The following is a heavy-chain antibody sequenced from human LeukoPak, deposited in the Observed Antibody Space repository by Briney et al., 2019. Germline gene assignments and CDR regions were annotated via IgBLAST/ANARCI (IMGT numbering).Heavy chain of an antibody. Sequence: PGGSLRLSCVASGFAFSNAWMDWVRQTPGKGLEWISSITTSSSYTFYADSVKGRFTISRDNARNSLYLQMNSLTAEDTAVYYCARDPYSGAYGDTYYYYMDVWGKGTTVTISS. V-gene: IGHV3-21*01. CDR3: ARDPYSGAYGDTYYYYMDV. D-gene: IGHD1-26*01. CDR1: GFAFSNAW. CDR2: ITTSSSYT. J-gene: IGHJ6*03.